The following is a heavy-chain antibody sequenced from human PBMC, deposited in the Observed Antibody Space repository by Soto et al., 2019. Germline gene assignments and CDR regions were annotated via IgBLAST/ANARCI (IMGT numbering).Heavy chain of an antibody. CDR1: GYTLTELS. D-gene: IGHD3-3*01. CDR2: FAPEDGET. CDR3: ATTARPYDFCSGSFNLT. Sequence: QVQLVQSGAEVKKPGASVKVSCKVSGYTLTELSMHWVRQAPGRGLEWMGGFAPEDGETIYAQKMQGRVTMTEDTSTDTAYMELSSLRSEDTAVYYWATTARPYDFCSGSFNLTWGQGTLVTVSS. J-gene: IGHJ5*02. V-gene: IGHV1-24*01.